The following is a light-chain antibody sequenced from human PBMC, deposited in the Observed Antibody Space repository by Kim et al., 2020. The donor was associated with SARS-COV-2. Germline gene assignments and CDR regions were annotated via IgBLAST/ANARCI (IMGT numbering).Light chain of an antibody. V-gene: IGKV2-30*02. CDR3: LQATHWPWT. Sequence: DVVMTQSPLSLPVTLGQPASISCRSSQSPMHSDGNTYLHWFQQRPGQSPRRLIYTISNRDSGVPDRFSGSGSGTDFPLNISRVEAVDVGIYYCLQATHWPWTFGQGTKVDIK. CDR2: TIS. CDR1: QSPMHSDGNTY. J-gene: IGKJ1*01.